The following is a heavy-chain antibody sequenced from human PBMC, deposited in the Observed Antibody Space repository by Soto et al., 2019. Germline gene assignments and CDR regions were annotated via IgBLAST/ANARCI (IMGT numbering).Heavy chain of an antibody. D-gene: IGHD2-21*02. V-gene: IGHV2-5*02. CDR2: VYWDDDK. J-gene: IGHJ6*02. CDR1: GLSLSTIGEG. Sequence: QITLKESGPTLVKPTQTLTLTCTFSGLSLSTIGEGVGWIRQPPGKALEWLALVYWDDDKRYSPSLKSRLTITKDISVNQVVLTMTNMGPVDTATYYCVQTRCGGDCLQSYSSHSYYGLDVWGQGTTVTVSS. CDR3: VQTRCGGDCLQSYSSHSYYGLDV.